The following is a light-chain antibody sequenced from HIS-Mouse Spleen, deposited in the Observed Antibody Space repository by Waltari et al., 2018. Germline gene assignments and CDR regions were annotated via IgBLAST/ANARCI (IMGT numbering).Light chain of an antibody. Sequence: DIQLTQSPSFLSASVGARVTITCRASQGISSYLAWYQQKPGKAPKLLIYAASTLQSGVPSRFSGSGSGTEFTLTISSLQPEDFATYYCQQLNSYPLITFGGGTKVEIK. CDR1: QGISSY. J-gene: IGKJ4*01. V-gene: IGKV1-9*01. CDR2: AAS. CDR3: QQLNSYPLIT.